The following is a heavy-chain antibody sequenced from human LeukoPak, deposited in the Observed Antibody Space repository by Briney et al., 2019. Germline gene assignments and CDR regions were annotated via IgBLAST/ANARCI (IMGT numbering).Heavy chain of an antibody. CDR2: ISHDGSNK. D-gene: IGHD3-22*01. CDR1: GFTFSSYP. CDR3: ASSYYYDSSGYFNY. Sequence: GGSLRLSCAASGFTFSSYPMHWVRQAPGLGLQWVAVISHDGSNKYYEDSVKGRFTISRDNSKNTLYLQMNSLRAEDTAVYYCASSYYYDSSGYFNYWGQGTLVTVSS. J-gene: IGHJ4*02. V-gene: IGHV3-30-3*01.